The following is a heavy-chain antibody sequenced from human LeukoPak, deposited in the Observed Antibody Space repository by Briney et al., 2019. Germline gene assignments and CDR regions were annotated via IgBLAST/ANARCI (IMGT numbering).Heavy chain of an antibody. CDR1: GGSISSSSYF. Sequence: SETLSLTCTVSGGSISSSSYFWGWIRQPPGKGLEWIGSIYYSGSTYYNPSLKSRVTLSVDTSKNQFSLKLSSVTAADTAVYYCARLKNLYGSGSYYNFWGQGTLVTVSS. J-gene: IGHJ4*02. D-gene: IGHD3-10*01. CDR2: IYYSGST. CDR3: ARLKNLYGSGSYYNF. V-gene: IGHV4-39*07.